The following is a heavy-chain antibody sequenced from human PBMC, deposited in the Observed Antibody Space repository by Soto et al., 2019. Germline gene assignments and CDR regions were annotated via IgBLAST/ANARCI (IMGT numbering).Heavy chain of an antibody. Sequence: GASVKVSCKASGGTFSSYAISWVRQAPGQGLEWMGGIIPIFGTANYAQKFQGRVTITADESTSTAYMELSSLRSEDTAVYYCASRFYDSSGYPPDYWGQGTLVTVSS. CDR2: IIPIFGTA. CDR1: GGTFSSYA. CDR3: ASRFYDSSGYPPDY. V-gene: IGHV1-69*13. D-gene: IGHD3-22*01. J-gene: IGHJ4*02.